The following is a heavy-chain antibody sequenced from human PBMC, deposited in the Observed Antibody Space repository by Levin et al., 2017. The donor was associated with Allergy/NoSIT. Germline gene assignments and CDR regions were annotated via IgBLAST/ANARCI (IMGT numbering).Heavy chain of an antibody. V-gene: IGHV3-23*01. D-gene: IGHD3-22*01. CDR1: GFTFSSYA. J-gene: IGHJ3*02. CDR3: AKYYYDSSGYYRTVELGAFDI. Sequence: GGSLRLSCAASGFTFSSYAMSWVRQAPGKGLEWVSAISGSGGSTYYADSVKGRFTISRDNSKNTLYLQMNSLRAEDTAVYYCAKYYYDSSGYYRTVELGAFDIWGQGTMVTVSS. CDR2: ISGSGGST.